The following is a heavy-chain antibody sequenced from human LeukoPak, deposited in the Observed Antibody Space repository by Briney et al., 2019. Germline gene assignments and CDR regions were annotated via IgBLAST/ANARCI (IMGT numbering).Heavy chain of an antibody. CDR3: ARGWGGYNSPFDY. CDR1: GLTFSNAW. J-gene: IGHJ4*02. D-gene: IGHD5-24*01. V-gene: IGHV3-15*05. CDR2: IKSKTDGGIT. Sequence: GGSLRLSCVASGLTFSNAWMSWVRQAPGKGLEWVGRIKSKTDGGITDYGAPVKGRFIISRDDSKNTLYLQMNSLRAEDTAVYYCARGWGGYNSPFDYWGQGTLVTVSS.